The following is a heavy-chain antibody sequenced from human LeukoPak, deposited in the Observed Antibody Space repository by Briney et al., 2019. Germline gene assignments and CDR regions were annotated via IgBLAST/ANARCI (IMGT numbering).Heavy chain of an antibody. CDR1: GFTFRSYA. CDR2: ISGRGGST. V-gene: IGHV3-23*01. D-gene: IGHD6-19*01. J-gene: IGHJ4*02. CDR3: AKDKGIAVAGEFDY. Sequence: QPGGSVRLSCAASGFTFRSYAMRWVRHARGEGVEWVSAISGRGGSTYYADSVKGRFTISRDNSQNTLYLQMNSLRAEDTAVYYCAKDKGIAVAGEFDYWGQGTLVTVSP.